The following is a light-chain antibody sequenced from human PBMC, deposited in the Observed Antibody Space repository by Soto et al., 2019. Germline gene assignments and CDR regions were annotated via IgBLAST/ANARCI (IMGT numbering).Light chain of an antibody. J-gene: IGLJ2*01. CDR1: SSDIGGYDY. V-gene: IGLV2-14*01. CDR2: DVT. CDR3: SSYTSTSTLVV. Sequence: QSALTQPASVSGSPGQSMTISCTGTSSDIGGYDYVSWYQQYPGKVPKLMIYDVTNRASGVPSRFSASKSGDTASLTISGLQAEDEADYYCSSYTSTSTLVVFGGGTKLTVL.